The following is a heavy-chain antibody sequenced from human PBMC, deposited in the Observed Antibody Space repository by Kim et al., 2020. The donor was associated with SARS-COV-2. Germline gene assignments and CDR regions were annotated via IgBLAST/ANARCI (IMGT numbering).Heavy chain of an antibody. V-gene: IGHV3-23*01. J-gene: IGHJ6*02. CDR2: ST. Sequence: STYSADTVKRRFTITRDNAKNTLYLQMNSLRAEDTAVYYCAKRTFMDVWGQGTTVTVSS. CDR3: AKRTFMDV.